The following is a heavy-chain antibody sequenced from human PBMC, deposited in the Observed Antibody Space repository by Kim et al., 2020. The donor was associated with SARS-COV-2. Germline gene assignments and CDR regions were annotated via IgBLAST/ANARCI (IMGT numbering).Heavy chain of an antibody. V-gene: IGHV4-4*07. Sequence: NYHPSLQRRVTMSVDTSKNQFSLKLSSVTAADTAVYYCARDREFAYDVQDWGQGTLVTVSS. J-gene: IGHJ4*02. D-gene: IGHD3-10*01. CDR3: ARDREFAYDVQD.